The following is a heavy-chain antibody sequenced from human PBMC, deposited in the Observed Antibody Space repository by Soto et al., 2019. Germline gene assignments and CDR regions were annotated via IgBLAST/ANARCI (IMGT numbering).Heavy chain of an antibody. D-gene: IGHD6-13*01. CDR1: GFTFSSYS. CDR3: ARASYSSSWYTYYFDY. J-gene: IGHJ4*02. V-gene: IGHV3-48*02. CDR2: ISSSSSTI. Sequence: EVQLVESGGGLVQPGGSLRLSCAASGFTFSSYSMNWVRQAPGKGLEWVSYISSSSSTIYYADSVQGRFTISRDNAKNSLYLQMNSLRDEDTAVYYCARASYSSSWYTYYFDYWGQGTLVTVSS.